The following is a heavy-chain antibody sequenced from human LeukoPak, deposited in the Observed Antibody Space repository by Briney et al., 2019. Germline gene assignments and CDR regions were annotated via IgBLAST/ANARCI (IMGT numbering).Heavy chain of an antibody. V-gene: IGHV1-69*13. Sequence: SVKVSCKASGGTFSSYAVSWVRQAPGQGLEWMGGIIPIFGTANYAQKFQGRVTITADESTSTAYMELSSLRSEDTAVYYCARTRYDFWSGYEDYYYYYGMDVWGQGTTVTVSS. CDR3: ARTRYDFWSGYEDYYYYYGMDV. CDR2: IIPIFGTA. CDR1: GGTFSSYA. J-gene: IGHJ6*02. D-gene: IGHD3-3*01.